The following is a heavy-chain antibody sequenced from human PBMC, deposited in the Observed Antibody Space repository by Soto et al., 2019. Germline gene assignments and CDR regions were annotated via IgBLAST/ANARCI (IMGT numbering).Heavy chain of an antibody. CDR2: ISAYNGNT. CDR3: ARGTSYDYGLGYGMDV. J-gene: IGHJ6*02. D-gene: IGHD3-16*01. Sequence: ASVKVSCKASGYTFTSYGISWVRQAPGQGLEWMGWISAYNGNTNYAQKLQGRVTMTTDTSTSTAYMELRSLRSDDAAVYDCARGTSYDYGLGYGMDVWGQGTTVTVSS. V-gene: IGHV1-18*01. CDR1: GYTFTSYG.